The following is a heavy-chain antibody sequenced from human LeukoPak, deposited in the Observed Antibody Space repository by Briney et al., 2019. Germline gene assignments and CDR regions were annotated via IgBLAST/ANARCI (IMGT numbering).Heavy chain of an antibody. Sequence: GGSLRLSCAASGFTFDDYLMHWVRQAPGKGLEWVSAISGSGGSTYYADSVKGRFTISRDNSKNTLYLQMNSLRAEDTAVYYCAKDGTRFLEWVDYYYMDVWGKGTTVTVSS. CDR3: AKDGTRFLEWVDYYYMDV. D-gene: IGHD3-3*01. CDR2: ISGSGGST. V-gene: IGHV3-23*01. J-gene: IGHJ6*03. CDR1: GFTFDDYL.